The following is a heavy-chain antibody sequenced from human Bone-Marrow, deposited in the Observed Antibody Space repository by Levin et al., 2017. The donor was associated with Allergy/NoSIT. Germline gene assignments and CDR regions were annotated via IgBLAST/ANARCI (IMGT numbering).Heavy chain of an antibody. CDR3: AKDQVGYYESSGIL. CDR2: ISGSGGST. V-gene: IGHV3-23*01. J-gene: IGHJ4*02. CDR1: GFTFSSYA. D-gene: IGHD3-22*01. Sequence: GGSLRLSCAASGFTFSSYAMSWVRQAPGKGLEWVSAISGSGGSTYYPDSVKGRFTISRDNSKNTLYLQMNSLRAEDTAVYYCAKDQVGYYESSGILWGQGTLVTVSS.